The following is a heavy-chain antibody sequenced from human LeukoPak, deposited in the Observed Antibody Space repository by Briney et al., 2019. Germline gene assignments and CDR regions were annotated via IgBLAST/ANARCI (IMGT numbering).Heavy chain of an antibody. CDR2: ISAYNGNT. Sequence: ASVRVSCKTSGYTFTSHQINWVRQAPGQGLEWMGWISAYNGNTNYAQKLQGRVTMTTDTSTSTAYMELRSLRSDDTAVYYCASSLTTVTNFDYWGQGTLVTVSS. CDR3: ASSLTTVTNFDY. J-gene: IGHJ4*02. V-gene: IGHV1-18*01. CDR1: GYTFTSHQ. D-gene: IGHD4-4*01.